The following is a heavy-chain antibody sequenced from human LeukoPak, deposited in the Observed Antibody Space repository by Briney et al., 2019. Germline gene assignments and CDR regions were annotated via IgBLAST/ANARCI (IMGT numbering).Heavy chain of an antibody. CDR2: INPNSGGT. Sequence: ASVKVSCKASGYTFTGYYMHWARQAPGQGLEWMGWINPNSGGTNYAQKFQGRVTMTRDTSISTAYMELSRLRSDDTAVYYCARDGTGDYSNYEFDYWGQGTLVTVSS. D-gene: IGHD4-11*01. J-gene: IGHJ4*02. V-gene: IGHV1-2*02. CDR1: GYTFTGYY. CDR3: ARDGTGDYSNYEFDY.